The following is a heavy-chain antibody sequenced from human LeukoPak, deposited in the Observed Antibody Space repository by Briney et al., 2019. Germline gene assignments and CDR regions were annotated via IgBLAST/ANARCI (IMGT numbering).Heavy chain of an antibody. CDR3: ARDFSGGSSSWYDYYYYYYYMDV. V-gene: IGHV1-18*01. J-gene: IGHJ6*03. D-gene: IGHD6-13*01. CDR2: ISAYNGNT. CDR1: GYTFTSYG. Sequence: ASVKVSCKASGYTFTSYGISWVRQAPGQGLEWMGWISAYNGNTNYAQKLQGRVTMTTDTSTSTAYMELRSLRSDDTAVYYCARDFSGGSSSWYDYYYYYYYMDVWGKGTTVTVSS.